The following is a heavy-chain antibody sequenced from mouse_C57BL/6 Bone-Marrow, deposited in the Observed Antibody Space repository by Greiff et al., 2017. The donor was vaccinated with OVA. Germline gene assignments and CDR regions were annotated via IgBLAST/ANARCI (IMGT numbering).Heavy chain of an antibody. V-gene: IGHV7-3*01. J-gene: IGHJ2*01. CDR2: IRNKPNGSTT. Sequence: EVMLVESGGGLVQPGDSLSLSCAASGFTFTNYYMSWVRQPPGKALEWLAFIRNKPNGSTTEYSASVKGRFTISRDNSQSILYLKMNALRAEDSATYYCARYEGRVAVDYFDYWGQGTALTVSS. CDR3: ARYEGRVAVDYFDY. CDR1: GFTFTNYY. D-gene: IGHD1-1*01.